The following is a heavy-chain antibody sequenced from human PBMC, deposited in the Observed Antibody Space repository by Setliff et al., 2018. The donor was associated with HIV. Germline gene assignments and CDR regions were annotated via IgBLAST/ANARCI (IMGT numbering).Heavy chain of an antibody. V-gene: IGHV1-3*01. Sequence: ASVKVSCKAAGYTFTNYAMKWVRQAPGQRLEWMGWINAGNGDTKYSQKFQGRVTCTWDTAASTAYMELSSLRSEDTALYYCARDSGDDDSDYYHYGMDVWGQGTTVTVSS. J-gene: IGHJ6*02. CDR3: ARDSGDDDSDYYHYGMDV. CDR1: GYTFTNYA. D-gene: IGHD1-1*01. CDR2: INAGNGDT.